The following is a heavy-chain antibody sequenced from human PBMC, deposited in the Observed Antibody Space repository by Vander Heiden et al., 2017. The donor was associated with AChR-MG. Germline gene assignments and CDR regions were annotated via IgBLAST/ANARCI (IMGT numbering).Heavy chain of an antibody. Sequence: QLVQSGPEVKKPGTSVTVSCKASAFTFSNTAVQWVRQVRGQPLEWIGWIAISNTNYAQKFQEKVSITWDMSTSTAYMELNSLKSEDTAVYYCAADSRGWLDPWGQGTQVTVSS. CDR3: AADSRGWLDP. CDR1: AFTFSNTA. J-gene: IGHJ5*02. CDR2: IAISNT. V-gene: IGHV1-58*01.